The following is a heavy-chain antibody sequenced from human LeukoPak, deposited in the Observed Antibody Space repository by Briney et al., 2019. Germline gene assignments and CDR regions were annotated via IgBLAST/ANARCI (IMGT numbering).Heavy chain of an antibody. J-gene: IGHJ4*02. Sequence: TSVKVSCKASGSTFTSSAMQWVRQARGQRLEWIGWIVVGSGNTNYAQKFQERVTITRDMSTSTAYMELSSLRSEDTAVYYCTTDRVVVPAATGIYDYWGQGTLVTVSS. V-gene: IGHV1-58*02. CDR1: GSTFTSSA. CDR3: TTDRVVVPAATGIYDY. D-gene: IGHD2-2*01. CDR2: IVVGSGNT.